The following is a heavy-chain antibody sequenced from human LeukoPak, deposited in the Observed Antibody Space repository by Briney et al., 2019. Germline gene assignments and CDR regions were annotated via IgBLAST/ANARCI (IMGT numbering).Heavy chain of an antibody. CDR3: ARESTGTGRYNCYDL. D-gene: IGHD3-16*01. CDR1: GGSFSSVTLY. Sequence: PSQTLSLTCSVSGGSFSSVTLYWSWIRQPAGTGLEWIGRGNARGSTDSNPSLRSRVTVSVDTSKNQVSLRLSSVTAADTAVYYCARESTGTGRYNCYDLWGQGTLVTVSS. CDR2: GNARGST. V-gene: IGHV4-61*02. J-gene: IGHJ4*02.